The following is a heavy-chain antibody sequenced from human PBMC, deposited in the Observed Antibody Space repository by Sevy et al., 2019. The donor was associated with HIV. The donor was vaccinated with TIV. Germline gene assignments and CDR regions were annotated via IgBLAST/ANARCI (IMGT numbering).Heavy chain of an antibody. CDR3: ARGQIYDAFHV. V-gene: IGHV3-30*03. J-gene: IGHJ3*01. Sequence: GGSLRLSCAASGFTFSSYGMHWVRQAPGKGLEWVAVISYDGSNKYYADSVKGRFTISRDNSKNTLYLQMNSLRDEDTAVYYCARGQIYDAFHVWGQGTMVTVSS. CDR2: ISYDGSNK. CDR1: GFTFSSYG.